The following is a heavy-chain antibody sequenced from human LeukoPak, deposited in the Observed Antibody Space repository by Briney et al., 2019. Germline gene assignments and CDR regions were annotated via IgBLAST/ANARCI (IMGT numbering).Heavy chain of an antibody. CDR3: ARDAIFEYSSSFRVDYFDY. J-gene: IGHJ4*02. D-gene: IGHD6-6*01. Sequence: PSETLSLTCTVSGGSISSSSYYWGWIRQPPGKGLEWIGSIYYSGSTYYNPSLKSRVTISVDTSKNQFSLKLSSVTAADTAVYYCARDAIFEYSSSFRVDYFDYWGQGTLVTVSS. CDR1: GGSISSSSYY. CDR2: IYYSGST. V-gene: IGHV4-39*07.